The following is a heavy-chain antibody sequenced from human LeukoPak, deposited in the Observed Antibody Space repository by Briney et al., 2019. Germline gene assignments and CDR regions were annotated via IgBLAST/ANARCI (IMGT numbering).Heavy chain of an antibody. Sequence: GRSLRLSCAASGFTFSGYGMHWVRQAPGKGLEWVAVISRDGSNKYYADSVKGRFTISRDNSKNTLYLQMNSLRAEGTAVYYCARDPLKRAFDIWGQGTMVTVSS. V-gene: IGHV3-30-3*01. CDR2: ISRDGSNK. J-gene: IGHJ3*02. CDR3: ARDPLKRAFDI. CDR1: GFTFSGYG.